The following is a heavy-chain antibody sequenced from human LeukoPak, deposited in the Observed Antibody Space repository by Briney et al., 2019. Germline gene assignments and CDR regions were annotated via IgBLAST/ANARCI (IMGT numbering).Heavy chain of an antibody. Sequence: GGSLRLSCAASGFTFSDYYMSWIRQAPGKGLEWVSYISSSGSTIYYADSVKGRFTISRDNAKNSLYLQMNSLRAEDTAVYYCASSWGEGGSYSCYFDYWGQGTLVTVSS. CDR1: GFTFSDYY. D-gene: IGHD1-26*01. CDR2: ISSSGSTI. CDR3: ASSWGEGGSYSCYFDY. V-gene: IGHV3-11*01. J-gene: IGHJ4*02.